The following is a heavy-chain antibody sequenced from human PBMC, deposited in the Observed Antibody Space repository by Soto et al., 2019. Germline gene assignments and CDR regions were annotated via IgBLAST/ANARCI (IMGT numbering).Heavy chain of an antibody. V-gene: IGHV1-18*01. CDR3: ATQIDTVMVFRD. CDR1: DKTFLSYG. CDR2: ISPYNGNT. Sequence: QVQLVQSGAEVKKPGASVKVSCKASDKTFLSYGISWVRQGPGQGLEWMGWISPYNGNTNYAQKLQGRVTMTTDTSTSIAYMELRSLRSDHTAVYYCATQIDTVMVFRDWGQGTLVTVSS. D-gene: IGHD5-18*01. J-gene: IGHJ4*02.